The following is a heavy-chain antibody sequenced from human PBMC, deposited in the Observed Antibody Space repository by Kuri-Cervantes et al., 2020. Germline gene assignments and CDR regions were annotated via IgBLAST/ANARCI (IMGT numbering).Heavy chain of an antibody. J-gene: IGHJ3*02. Sequence: SETLSRTCTGSGGSISSGSYYRSWIRQPAGKGLEWIVRIYTSGSTNYNPSLKSRVTISVDTSKNQFSLKLSSVTAADTAVYYRARDRNADAFDIWGQGTMVTVSS. V-gene: IGHV4-61*02. CDR2: IYTSGST. CDR3: ARDRNADAFDI. CDR1: GGSISSGSYY.